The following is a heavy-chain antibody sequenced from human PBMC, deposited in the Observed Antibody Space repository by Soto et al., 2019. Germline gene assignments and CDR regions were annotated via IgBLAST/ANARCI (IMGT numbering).Heavy chain of an antibody. CDR3: ARVAISPGYYYAMDV. CDR2: IYSGGTT. V-gene: IGHV3-53*01. CDR1: GFTVSTKY. J-gene: IGHJ6*02. Sequence: EVQLVESGGGLIQPGGSLRLSCAASGFTVSTKYMSWVRQAPGKGLEWVSVIYSGGTTYYADSVKGRFTISRDNSKNTLYLQMNSPRAEDTAVYYCARVAISPGYYYAMDVWGQGTTVTVTS. D-gene: IGHD5-12*01.